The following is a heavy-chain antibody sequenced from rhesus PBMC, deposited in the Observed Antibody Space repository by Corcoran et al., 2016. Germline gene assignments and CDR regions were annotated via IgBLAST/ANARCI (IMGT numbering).Heavy chain of an antibody. V-gene: IGHV4-76*01. CDR1: GGSISSGYD. Sequence: QVQLQESGPGVVKPSETLSLTCAVSGGSISSGYDWSWIRQPPGKGLEWIGYIYGSSGSTNYNPSLKNRVTISKDASKNQFSLTLSSVTAADTAVYYCAREWGNGNYGLDSWGQGVVVTVSS. J-gene: IGHJ6*01. CDR2: IYGSSGST. D-gene: IGHD1-14*01. CDR3: AREWGNGNYGLDS.